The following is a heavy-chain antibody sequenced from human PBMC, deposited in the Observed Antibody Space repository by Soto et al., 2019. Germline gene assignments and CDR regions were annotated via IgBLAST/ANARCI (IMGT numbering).Heavy chain of an antibody. V-gene: IGHV3-7*01. D-gene: IGHD3-9*01. CDR3: ARDICFDHVN. J-gene: IGHJ4*02. Sequence: GGSLRLSCAVSGFNVMSYWMSWVRPAPGKGLEWVASLKEDGSEIYYVHSVRGRFSISRDSAANALHLTMNYLSAEDTGVYFCARDICFDHVNWCQGTLVTVSS. CDR2: LKEDGSEI. CDR1: GFNVMSYW.